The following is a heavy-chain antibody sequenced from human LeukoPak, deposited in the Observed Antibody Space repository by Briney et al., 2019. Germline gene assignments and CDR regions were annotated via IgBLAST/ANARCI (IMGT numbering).Heavy chain of an antibody. D-gene: IGHD5-24*01. CDR3: ARPRWLQFGPHDC. J-gene: IGHJ4*02. CDR1: GFTLGTFW. V-gene: IGHV3-7*01. CDR2: IKQDESER. Sequence: GGSLRLSCAASGFTLGTFWMTWVRQAPGKGLEWVANIKQDESERYYVDSVKGRFTVSRDNAKNSLYLQMNSLKAEDTAVYYCARPRWLQFGPHDCWGQGTLVTVSS.